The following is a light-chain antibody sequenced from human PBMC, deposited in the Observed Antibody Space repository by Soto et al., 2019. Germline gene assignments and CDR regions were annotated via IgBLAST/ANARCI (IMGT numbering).Light chain of an antibody. CDR2: SNN. Sequence: QSVLTQPPSASGTPGQRVTISCSGRSSNIGSNTVTWYQQLPGTAPKLLIYSNNQRPSGVPDRFSGSKSGTSASLAISGLQSEDEADYYCAAWDVSLNGPLFGGGTKLTVL. V-gene: IGLV1-44*01. CDR3: AAWDVSLNGPL. CDR1: SSNIGSNT. J-gene: IGLJ2*01.